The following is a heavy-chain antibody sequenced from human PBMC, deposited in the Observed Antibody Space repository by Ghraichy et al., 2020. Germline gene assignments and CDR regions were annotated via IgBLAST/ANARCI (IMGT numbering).Heavy chain of an antibody. J-gene: IGHJ5*02. Sequence: ASVKVSCKVSGYTLTELSMHWVRQAPGKGLEWMGGFDPEDGETIYAQKFQGRVTMTEDTSTDTAYMELSSLRSEDTAVYYCATVRRWYSDSSCIRRYGHWLELRGKGTLVTVSS. V-gene: IGHV1-24*01. CDR3: ATVRRWYSDSSCIRRYGHWLEL. D-gene: IGHD3-22*01. CDR2: FDPEDGET. CDR1: GYTLTELS.